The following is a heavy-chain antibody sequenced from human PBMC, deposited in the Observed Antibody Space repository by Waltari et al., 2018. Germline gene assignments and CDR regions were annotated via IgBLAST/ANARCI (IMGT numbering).Heavy chain of an antibody. CDR3: TRFPIAVDYNNEYWAEY. J-gene: IGHJ4*02. CDR1: GFSFGAYA. V-gene: IGHV3-49*04. Sequence: EVHLVESGGGLVQPGRSLRLSCTASGFSFGAYAVSWVRQAPGKREGAEWVSCIRSKAYGWTTQYAASVKDRFTISRDDSESIAFLQMNNLKIEDTAVYYCTRFPIAVDYNNEYWAEYWGQGTLVTVSS. D-gene: IGHD4-4*01. CDR2: IRSKAYGWTT.